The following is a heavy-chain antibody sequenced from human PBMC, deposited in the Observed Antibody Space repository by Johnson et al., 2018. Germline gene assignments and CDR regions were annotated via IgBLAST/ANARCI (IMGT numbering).Heavy chain of an antibody. CDR2: ISGSGGST. Sequence: VQLVQSGGGLAQPGGSLSLSCAASGFTFSSYAMSWVRQAPGTGLEWVSAISGSGGSTYYADSVTGRVTISRDNHKNTQYLQMNSRRAEDTAVYYCARDEYQLLERGDYYYSYYMDVWGKGTTVTVSS. V-gene: IGHV3-23*04. CDR3: ARDEYQLLERGDYYYSYYMDV. D-gene: IGHD2-2*01. CDR1: GFTFSSYA. J-gene: IGHJ6*03.